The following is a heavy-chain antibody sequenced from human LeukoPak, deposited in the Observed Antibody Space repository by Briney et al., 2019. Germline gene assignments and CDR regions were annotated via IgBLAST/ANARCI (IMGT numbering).Heavy chain of an antibody. CDR2: IKQDATEQ. V-gene: IGHV3-7*01. CDR3: ARFHYCSSTNCYPRHFDY. J-gene: IGHJ4*02. D-gene: IGHD2-2*01. CDR1: EFTVSSNY. Sequence: GGSLRLSCAASEFTVSSNYMSWVRQAPGKGLEWVANIKQDATEQYYVESAKGRFTISRDNTKNSLYLQVNSLRAEDTAVYYCARFHYCSSTNCYPRHFDYWGQGTLVTVSS.